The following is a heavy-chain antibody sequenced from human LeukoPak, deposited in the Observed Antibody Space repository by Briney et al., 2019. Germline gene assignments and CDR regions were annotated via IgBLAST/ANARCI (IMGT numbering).Heavy chain of an antibody. CDR1: GGSFSGYY. CDR2: ISHSGST. V-gene: IGHV4-34*01. CDR3: ARGSSSWYPAHFQH. J-gene: IGHJ1*01. Sequence: SETLSLTCAVYGGSFSGYYWSWIRQPPGKGLEWIGEISHSGSTNYNPSLKSRVTISVDTSKNQFSLKLSSVTAADTAVYYCARGSSSWYPAHFQHWGQGTLVTVSS. D-gene: IGHD6-13*01.